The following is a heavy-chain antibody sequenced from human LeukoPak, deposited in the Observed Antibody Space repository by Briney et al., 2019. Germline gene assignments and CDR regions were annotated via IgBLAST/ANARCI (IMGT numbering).Heavy chain of an antibody. CDR3: AKENTNAMDYFDY. CDR2: ISYDGRKN. CDR1: GFIFSNHG. J-gene: IGHJ4*02. V-gene: IGHV3-30*18. D-gene: IGHD1/OR15-1a*01. Sequence: PGMSLRLSCAVSGFIFSNHGMHWVRQAPGKGLEWLSVISYDGRKNYYADSVKGRFTISRDNSKNTLYLQMNSLRAEDTALHYCAKENTNAMDYFDYWGQGTLVTVSS.